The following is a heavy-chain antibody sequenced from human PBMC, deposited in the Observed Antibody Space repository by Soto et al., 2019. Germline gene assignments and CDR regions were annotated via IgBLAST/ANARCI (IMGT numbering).Heavy chain of an antibody. CDR2: INHSGST. J-gene: IGHJ5*02. CDR1: GGSFSGYY. CDR3: ARAHDYSNPINWFDP. D-gene: IGHD4-4*01. V-gene: IGHV4-34*01. Sequence: KASETLSLTCAVYGGSFSGYYWSWIRQPPGKGLEWIGEINHSGSTNYNPSLKSRVTISVDTSKNQFSLKLSSVTAADTAVYYCARAHDYSNPINWFDPWGQGTLVTVS.